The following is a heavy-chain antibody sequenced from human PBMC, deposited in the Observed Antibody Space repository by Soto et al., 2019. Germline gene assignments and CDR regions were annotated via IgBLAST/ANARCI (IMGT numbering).Heavy chain of an antibody. D-gene: IGHD2-21*02. CDR3: ARDRLMATAGTARYYYGLDV. Sequence: SETLSLTCTVSGGSIRSGGYYWSWIRHLPGKGLEWIGHIYYSGNTYYNPSLKSRLAISVDTSKNQFSLKLNSVTAADTAVYYCARDRLMATAGTARYYYGLDVWGQGTTVT. V-gene: IGHV4-31*03. J-gene: IGHJ6*02. CDR2: IYYSGNT. CDR1: GGSIRSGGYY.